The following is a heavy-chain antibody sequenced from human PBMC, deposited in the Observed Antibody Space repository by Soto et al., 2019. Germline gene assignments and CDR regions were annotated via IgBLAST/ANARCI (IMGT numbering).Heavy chain of an antibody. V-gene: IGHV5-51*01. CDR3: ARSQFDYIWGTSGYFDS. CDR1: VYSFATHW. J-gene: IGHJ4*02. D-gene: IGHD3-16*01. Sequence: GDSLKISCKGSVYSFATHWVGWVRQMPGKGLEWMGIIYPGDSDARYSPSFQGQVTISADESITTAYLQWTSLKASDTAMYYCARSQFDYIWGTSGYFDSWGQGTLVPVSS. CDR2: IYPGDSDA.